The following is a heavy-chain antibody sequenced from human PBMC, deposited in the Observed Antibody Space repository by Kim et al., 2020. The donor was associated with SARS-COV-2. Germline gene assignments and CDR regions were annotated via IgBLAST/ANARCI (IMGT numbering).Heavy chain of an antibody. CDR3: ARQGSIAAAGELFDY. Sequence: SETLSLTCTVSGGSISSSSYYWGWIRQPPGKGLEWIGSIYYSGSTYYNPSLKSRVTISVDTSKNQFSLKLSSVTAADTAVYYCARQGSIAAAGELFDYWGQGTLVTVSS. V-gene: IGHV4-39*01. CDR1: GGSISSSSYY. CDR2: IYYSGST. J-gene: IGHJ4*02. D-gene: IGHD6-13*01.